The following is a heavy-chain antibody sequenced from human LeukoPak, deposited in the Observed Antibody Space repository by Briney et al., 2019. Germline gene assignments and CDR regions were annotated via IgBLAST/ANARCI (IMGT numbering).Heavy chain of an antibody. CDR3: AKDRGYTPYYFDY. V-gene: IGHV3-7*03. D-gene: IGHD2-2*02. CDR2: IKQDGSET. Sequence: PGGSLRLSCAASGFTFINYWMSWVRQAPGKGLEWVAKIKQDGSETDYVDSVKGRFTISRDNAKNSLYLQMNSLRAEDTALYYCAKDRGYTPYYFDYWGQGTLVTVSS. J-gene: IGHJ4*02. CDR1: GFTFINYW.